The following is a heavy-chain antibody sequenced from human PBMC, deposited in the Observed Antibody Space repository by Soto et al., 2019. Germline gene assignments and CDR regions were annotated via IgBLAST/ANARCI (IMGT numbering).Heavy chain of an antibody. J-gene: IGHJ3*02. V-gene: IGHV1-8*01. Sequence: GASVKVSCKASGYTFTSYDINWVRQATGQGLEWMGWMNPSSGNTGYAQKFQGRVTMTRNTSISTAYMELNSLRSEDTAVYYCARVLRLWFGELSSHAFDIWGQGTMVTVSS. CDR3: ARVLRLWFGELSSHAFDI. CDR2: MNPSSGNT. CDR1: GYTFTSYD. D-gene: IGHD3-10*01.